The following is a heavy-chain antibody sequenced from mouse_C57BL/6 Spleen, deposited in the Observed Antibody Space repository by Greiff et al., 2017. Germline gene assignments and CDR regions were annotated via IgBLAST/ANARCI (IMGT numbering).Heavy chain of an antibody. J-gene: IGHJ3*01. Sequence: EVKLMESGGGLVKPGGSLKLSCAASGFTFSSYAMSWVRQTPEKRLEWVATISDGGSYTYYPDNVKGRFTISRDNAKNNLYLQMSHLKSEDTAMYYCARDRDGYWAYWGQGTLVTVSA. CDR2: ISDGGSYT. D-gene: IGHD2-3*01. CDR3: ARDRDGYWAY. V-gene: IGHV5-4*01. CDR1: GFTFSSYA.